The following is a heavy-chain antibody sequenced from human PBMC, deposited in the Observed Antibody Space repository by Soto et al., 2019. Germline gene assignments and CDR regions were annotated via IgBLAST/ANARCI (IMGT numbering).Heavy chain of an antibody. D-gene: IGHD6-13*01. CDR2: ISYDGSNK. J-gene: IGHJ6*02. CDR1: GFTFSSYA. V-gene: IGHV3-30-3*01. CDR3: ARDISSSQLVGLFHGMDV. Sequence: QVQLVESGGGVVQPGRSLRLSCAASGFTFSSYAMHWVRQAPGKGLEWVAVISYDGSNKYYADSVKGRFTISRDNSKNTLYLQMNSLRAEDTVVYYYARDISSSQLVGLFHGMDVWGQGTTVTVSS.